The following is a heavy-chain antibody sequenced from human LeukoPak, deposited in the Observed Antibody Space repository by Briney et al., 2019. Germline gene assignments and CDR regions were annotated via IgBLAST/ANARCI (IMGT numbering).Heavy chain of an antibody. V-gene: IGHV4-34*01. CDR3: ARGIGAQQQLVRVQATGNRPSPFDY. CDR2: INHSGST. Sequence: SETLSLTCAVYGGSFSGYYWSWIRQPPGKGLEWIGEINHSGSTNYNPSLKSRVTISVDTSKNQFSLKLSSVTAADTAVYYCARGIGAQQQLVRVQATGNRPSPFDYWGQGTLVTVSS. J-gene: IGHJ4*02. CDR1: GGSFSGYY. D-gene: IGHD6-13*01.